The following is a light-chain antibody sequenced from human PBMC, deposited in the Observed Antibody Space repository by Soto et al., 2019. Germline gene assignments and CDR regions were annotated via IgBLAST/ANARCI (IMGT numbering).Light chain of an antibody. CDR1: QTIGNY. CDR3: LQSYSIPYT. J-gene: IGKJ2*01. V-gene: IGKV1-39*01. Sequence: DIQMTQSPSSLSASVGDRVTITCRARQTIGNYLNWYQKRPGEAPKLLIYGASSLQSGVPPSFGGSGSGTDFTLTISRLQPEDFAVYYCLQSYSIPYTFGHGTNLEI. CDR2: GAS.